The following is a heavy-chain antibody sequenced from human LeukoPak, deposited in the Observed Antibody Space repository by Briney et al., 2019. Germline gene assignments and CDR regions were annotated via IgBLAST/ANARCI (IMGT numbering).Heavy chain of an antibody. CDR2: IYYSGST. CDR1: GGSISSGDYY. J-gene: IGHJ4*02. Sequence: SETLSLTCTVSGGSISSGDYYWSWIRQPPGKGLEWIGYIYYSGSTYYSPSLKSRVTISVDTSKNQFSLKLRSVTAADTAVYYCARLKEGIDYWGQGTLVTVSS. D-gene: IGHD3-10*01. CDR3: ARLKEGIDY. V-gene: IGHV4-30-4*01.